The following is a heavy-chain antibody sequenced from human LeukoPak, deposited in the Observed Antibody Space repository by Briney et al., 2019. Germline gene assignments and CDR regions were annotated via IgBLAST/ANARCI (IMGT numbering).Heavy chain of an antibody. D-gene: IGHD2-15*01. J-gene: IGHJ3*02. CDR3: ARRGGPGAWAFDI. CDR1: GFTFSDHY. CDR2: TRNKANSYTT. V-gene: IGHV3-72*01. Sequence: GGSLRLSCAASGFTFSDHYMDWVRQPPGKGLEWVGRTRNKANSYTTEYAASVKGRFTISRDDSKNSLYLQMNSLKTEDTAVYYCARRGGPGAWAFDIWGQGTMVTVSS.